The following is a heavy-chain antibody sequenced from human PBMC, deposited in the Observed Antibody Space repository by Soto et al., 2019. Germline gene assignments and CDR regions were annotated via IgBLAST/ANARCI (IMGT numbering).Heavy chain of an antibody. J-gene: IGHJ4*02. CDR1: GFTVSSNY. D-gene: IGHD2-2*01. CDR3: ARGGIVVVPAAPSHFDY. CDR2: IYSGGST. V-gene: IGHV3-53*01. Sequence: GGSLRLSCAASGFTVSSNYMSWVRQAPGKGLEWVSVIYSGGSTYYADSVKGRFTISRDNSKNTLYLQMNSLRAEDTAVYYCARGGIVVVPAAPSHFDYWGQGTLVTVSS.